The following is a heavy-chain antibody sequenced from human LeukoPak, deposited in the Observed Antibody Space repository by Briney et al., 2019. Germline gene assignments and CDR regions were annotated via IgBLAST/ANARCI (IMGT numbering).Heavy chain of an antibody. Sequence: GESLKISCKGSGYIFTHNWIGWVRQMPGKGLEWMGIIYPGDSDTRYSPSFEGQVTISVDKSLSTAYLQWSSLKGSDTAMYYCARQTRDGSGSRGYSFDFWGQGTLVTVSS. CDR1: GYIFTHNW. J-gene: IGHJ4*02. D-gene: IGHD3-10*01. CDR3: ARQTRDGSGSRGYSFDF. V-gene: IGHV5-51*01. CDR2: IYPGDSDT.